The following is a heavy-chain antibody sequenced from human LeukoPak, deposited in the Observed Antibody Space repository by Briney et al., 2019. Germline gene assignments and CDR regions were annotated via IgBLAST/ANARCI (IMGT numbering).Heavy chain of an antibody. D-gene: IGHD6-13*01. CDR2: INPNSGGT. J-gene: IGHJ3*02. Sequence: GASVKVSCKASGYTFTGYYMHWVRQAPGQGLEWMGWINPNSGGTNYAQKFQGRVTMTRDTSISTAYMELSRLRSDDTAVYYCARSIAAARDAFDIWGQGTVVTVSS. CDR3: ARSIAAARDAFDI. V-gene: IGHV1-2*02. CDR1: GYTFTGYY.